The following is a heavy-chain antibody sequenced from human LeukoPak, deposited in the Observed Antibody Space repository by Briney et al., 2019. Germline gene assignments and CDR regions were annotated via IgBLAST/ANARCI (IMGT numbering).Heavy chain of an antibody. Sequence: GGSLRLSCAASGFSFSNYWMSWVRQAPGKGLEWVANIKKDGSEKYYVDSVKGRFTISRDNAKNSLYLQMNSLRAEDTAVYYCARAYSDHGKWHDPWGQGTLVTVSS. CDR1: GFSFSNYW. D-gene: IGHD4/OR15-4a*01. V-gene: IGHV3-7*04. CDR2: IKKDGSEK. CDR3: ARAYSDHGKWHDP. J-gene: IGHJ5*02.